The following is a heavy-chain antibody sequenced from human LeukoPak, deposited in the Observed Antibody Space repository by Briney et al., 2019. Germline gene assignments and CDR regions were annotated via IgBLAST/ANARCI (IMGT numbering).Heavy chain of an antibody. CDR3: AKDEESFTAMALDY. CDR2: ISGSGGST. D-gene: IGHD5-18*01. Sequence: GGSLRLSCAASGFTFSSYAMSWVRQAPGKGLEWVSAISGSGGSTYYADSVKGRFTISRDNSKNTLYLQMNSLRAEDTAVYYCAKDEESFTAMALDYWGQGTLVTVSS. V-gene: IGHV3-23*01. J-gene: IGHJ4*02. CDR1: GFTFSSYA.